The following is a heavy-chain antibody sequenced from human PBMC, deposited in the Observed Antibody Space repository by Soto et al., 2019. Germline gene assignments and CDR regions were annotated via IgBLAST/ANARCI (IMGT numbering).Heavy chain of an antibody. Sequence: EVQLVESGGGLVQPGGSLRLSCAGSGFALSSSWMHWVRQDPGKGLVWVSRINFDGSSTDYADSMRGRFTISRDNAKNTLYLEMNSLRADDTAVYHCARGPRGWYGFDYWGQGTLVTVSS. D-gene: IGHD6-19*01. CDR3: ARGPRGWYGFDY. CDR1: GFALSSSW. V-gene: IGHV3-74*01. J-gene: IGHJ4*02. CDR2: INFDGSST.